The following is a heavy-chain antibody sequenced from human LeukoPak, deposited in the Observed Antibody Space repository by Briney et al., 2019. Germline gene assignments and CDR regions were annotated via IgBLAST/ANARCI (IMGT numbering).Heavy chain of an antibody. J-gene: IGHJ4*02. V-gene: IGHV1-3*01. CDR3: ARQGGGPYSGSPFDY. D-gene: IGHD1-26*01. Sequence: INVGNGNTKYSQKFQDRVTITRDTPASTAYMALSSLTSDDTAVYYCARQGGGPYSGSPFDYWGQGTPVTVSS. CDR2: INVGNGNT.